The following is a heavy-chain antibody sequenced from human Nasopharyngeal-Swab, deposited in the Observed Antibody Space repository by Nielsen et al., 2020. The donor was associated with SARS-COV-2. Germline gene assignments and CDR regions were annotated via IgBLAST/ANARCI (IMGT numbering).Heavy chain of an antibody. J-gene: IGHJ4*02. D-gene: IGHD4-17*01. CDR3: AKHLTVTTRTLNY. CDR2: ISGSGSGT. Sequence: GGSLRLSCAASGFTFTNQAMSWVRQGPGRGLEWVSSISGSGSGTYYANSVRGRFTISGDNSNNTLFLQMSNLRAGDTAMYYCAKHLTVTTRTLNYWGQGTLVTVSS. V-gene: IGHV3-23*01. CDR1: GFTFTNQA.